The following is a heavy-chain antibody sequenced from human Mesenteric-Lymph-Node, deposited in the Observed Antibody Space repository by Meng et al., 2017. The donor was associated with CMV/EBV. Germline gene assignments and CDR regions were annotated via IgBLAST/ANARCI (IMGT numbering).Heavy chain of an antibody. CDR3: ARDSMVSEWYYFDY. Sequence: SETLSLTCTVSGASLNIHNHFWGWIRQAPGKGLEWIGTVHHSGGAYYNPSFLSRATISLDMPKSQFSLKLSSVTAADTAVYYCARDSMVSEWYYFDYWGQGTLVTVSS. D-gene: IGHD2-8*01. V-gene: IGHV4-39*07. J-gene: IGHJ4*02. CDR2: VHHSGGA. CDR1: GASLNIHNHF.